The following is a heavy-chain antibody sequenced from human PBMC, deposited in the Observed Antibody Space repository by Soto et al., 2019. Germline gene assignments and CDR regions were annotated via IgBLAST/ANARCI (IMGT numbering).Heavy chain of an antibody. CDR2: INHSGST. Sequence: SETLSLTCAVYGGSFSGYYWSWIRQPPGKGLEWIGEINHSGSTNYNPSLKSRVTISVDTSKNQFSLKLSSVTAADTAVYYCARKGSGYGDYVLEWFDPWGQGTLVTVSS. CDR1: GGSFSGYY. J-gene: IGHJ5*02. D-gene: IGHD4-17*01. CDR3: ARKGSGYGDYVLEWFDP. V-gene: IGHV4-34*01.